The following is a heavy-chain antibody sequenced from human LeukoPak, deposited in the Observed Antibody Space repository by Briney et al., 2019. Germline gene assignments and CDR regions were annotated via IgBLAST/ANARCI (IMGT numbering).Heavy chain of an antibody. CDR2: INHSGST. Sequence: MPGGSLRLSCAASGFTFSSYSMNWVRQAPGKGLEWIGEINHSGSTNYNPSLKSRVTISVDTSKNQFSLKLSSVTAADTAVYYCARGKTYYYDSSLFDYWGQGTLVTVSP. D-gene: IGHD3-22*01. V-gene: IGHV4-34*01. CDR3: ARGKTYYYDSSLFDY. CDR1: GFTFSSYS. J-gene: IGHJ4*02.